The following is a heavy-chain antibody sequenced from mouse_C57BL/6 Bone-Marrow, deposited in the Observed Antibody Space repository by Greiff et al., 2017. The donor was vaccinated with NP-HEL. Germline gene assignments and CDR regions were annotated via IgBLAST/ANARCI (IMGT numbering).Heavy chain of an antibody. CDR3: ASAYYGSSYWYFDV. CDR1: GFTFSDYY. CDR2: ISNGGGST. D-gene: IGHD1-1*01. Sequence: EVMLVESGGGLVQPGGSLKLSCAASGFTFSDYYMYWVRQTPEKRLEWVAYISNGGGSTYYPETVKGRFTISRDNAKNTLYLQMSRLKSMDTAIYYFASAYYGSSYWYFDVWGTGTTVTVSS. J-gene: IGHJ1*03. V-gene: IGHV5-12*01.